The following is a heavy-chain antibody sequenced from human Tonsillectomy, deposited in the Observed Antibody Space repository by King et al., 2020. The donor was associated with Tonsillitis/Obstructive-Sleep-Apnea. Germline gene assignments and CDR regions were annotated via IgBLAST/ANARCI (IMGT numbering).Heavy chain of an antibody. V-gene: IGHV4-34*01. J-gene: IGHJ4*02. CDR2: INHSGST. Sequence: VQLQQWGAGLLKPSETLSLTCAVYGGSFSVYYWSWIRQPPGKGLEWIGEINHSGSTNYNPSLKSRVTISVDTSKKQLSLKLGSVTAADTAVYYCARGSNWNDLSWGQGTLVTVSS. CDR3: ARGSNWNDLS. D-gene: IGHD1-1*01. CDR1: GGSFSVYY.